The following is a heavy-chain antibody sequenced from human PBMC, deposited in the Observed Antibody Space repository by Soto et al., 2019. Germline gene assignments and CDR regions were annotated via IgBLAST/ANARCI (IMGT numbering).Heavy chain of an antibody. J-gene: IGHJ4*02. CDR2: ISYDGSNK. Sequence: PGGSLRLSCAASGFTFSSYGMHWVRQAPGKGLEWVAVISYDGSNKYYADSVKGRFTISRDNSKNTLYLQMNSLRAEDTAVYYCAKVRRWLQSKKIYYFDYWGQGTLVTVSS. CDR1: GFTFSSYG. V-gene: IGHV3-30*18. D-gene: IGHD3-10*01. CDR3: AKVRRWLQSKKIYYFDY.